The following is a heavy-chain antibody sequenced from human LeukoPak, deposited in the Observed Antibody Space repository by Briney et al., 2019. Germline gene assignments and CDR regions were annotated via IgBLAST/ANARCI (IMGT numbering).Heavy chain of an antibody. CDR1: GFTFSDYY. V-gene: IGHV3-11*04. Sequence: PGGSLRLSCAASGFTFSDYYMNWIRQAPGKGLEWVPYISSSGSIIYYADSVKGRFTISRDNAKNSLYLQMNSLRAEDTAVYYCARLGLVTDFDYWGQGTLVTVSS. J-gene: IGHJ4*02. D-gene: IGHD2-21*02. CDR2: ISSSGSII. CDR3: ARLGLVTDFDY.